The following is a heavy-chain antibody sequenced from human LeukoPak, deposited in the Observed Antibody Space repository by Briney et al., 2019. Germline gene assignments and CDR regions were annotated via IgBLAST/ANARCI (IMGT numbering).Heavy chain of an antibody. J-gene: IGHJ4*02. D-gene: IGHD3-22*01. CDR3: ARDSAGGAFGVYYDSSGGKWNPPYY. V-gene: IGHV1-2*02. Sequence: ASVKVSCKASGYTFTGYYMHWVRQAPGQGLEWMGWINPNSGGTNYAQKFQGRVTMTRDTSIGTAYMELSRLRSDDTAVYYCARDSAGGAFGVYYDSSGGKWNPPYYWGQGTLVTVSS. CDR1: GYTFTGYY. CDR2: INPNSGGT.